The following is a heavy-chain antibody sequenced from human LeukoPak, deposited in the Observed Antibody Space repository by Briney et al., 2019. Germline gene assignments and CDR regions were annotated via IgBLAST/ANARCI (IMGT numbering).Heavy chain of an antibody. CDR2: INHSGST. CDR1: GGSFSDYY. J-gene: IGHJ4*02. V-gene: IGHV4-34*01. Sequence: SETLSLTCAVYGGSFSDYYWIWIRQPPGKGLEWIWEINHSGSTNYNPSLKGRVTISLDTSKNQFSLKLTSVTPADTAVYYCARGRKLRTPRLISIIVGASRVCFDYWGQGTLVTVSS. CDR3: ARGRKLRTPRLISIIVGASRVCFDY. D-gene: IGHD3-22*01.